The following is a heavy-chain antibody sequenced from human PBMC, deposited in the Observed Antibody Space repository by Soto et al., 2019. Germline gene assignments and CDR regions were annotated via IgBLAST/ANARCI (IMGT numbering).Heavy chain of an antibody. Sequence: QVQLAESGGGVVQPGRSLRISCAATGFSFNFYAMYWVRQAPGKGLEWVAMISNDGSTENYADSVRGPFIISRDNSKKTLLMQMNALRPAGTATCYCVRDSGATWGTFLYFDLWGRGALVTV. CDR2: ISNDGSTE. CDR3: VRDSGATWGTFLYFDL. V-gene: IGHV3-30-3*01. J-gene: IGHJ2*01. D-gene: IGHD3-16*01. CDR1: GFSFNFYA.